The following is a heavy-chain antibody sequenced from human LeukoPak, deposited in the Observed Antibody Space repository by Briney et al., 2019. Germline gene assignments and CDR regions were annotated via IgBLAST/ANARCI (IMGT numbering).Heavy chain of an antibody. Sequence: GGSLRLSCAASGFTFNGYTMNWVRQAPGKGLEWVSFISYSGSNMYYADSGKGRFTISRDNAKNSLYLQMDSLRADDTAVYYCARDKDWAFDYWGQGTLVTVSS. V-gene: IGHV3-48*01. J-gene: IGHJ4*02. CDR1: GFTFNGYT. D-gene: IGHD3-9*01. CDR2: ISYSGSNM. CDR3: ARDKDWAFDY.